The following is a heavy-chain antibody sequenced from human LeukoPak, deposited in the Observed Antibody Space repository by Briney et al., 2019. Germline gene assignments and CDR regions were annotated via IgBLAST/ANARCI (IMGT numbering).Heavy chain of an antibody. CDR2: ISTSGSTI. D-gene: IGHD2-2*01. CDR3: ARVGVYCSSTSCYAGLDY. CDR1: GFTFSSYE. Sequence: GGSLRLSCAASGFTFSSYEMNWVRQAPGKGLEGVSYISTSGSTIYYADSVKGRFTISRDNAKNSLYLQMNSLRAEDTAVYYCARVGVYCSSTSCYAGLDYWGQGTLVTVSS. V-gene: IGHV3-48*03. J-gene: IGHJ4*02.